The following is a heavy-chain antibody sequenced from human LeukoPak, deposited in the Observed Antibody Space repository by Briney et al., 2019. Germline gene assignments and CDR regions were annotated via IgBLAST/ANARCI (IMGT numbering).Heavy chain of an antibody. J-gene: IGHJ5*02. CDR1: GGSFSGYY. CDR2: INHSGST. D-gene: IGHD2-2*01. Sequence: SETLSLTCAVYGGSFSGYYWSWIRQPPGKGLEWIGEINHSGSTNYNPSLKSRVTISVDTSKNQFSLKLSSVTAADTAVYYCARLGDLGYCSSTSCYRWFDPWGQGTLVTVSS. CDR3: ARLGDLGYCSSTSCYRWFDP. V-gene: IGHV4-34*01.